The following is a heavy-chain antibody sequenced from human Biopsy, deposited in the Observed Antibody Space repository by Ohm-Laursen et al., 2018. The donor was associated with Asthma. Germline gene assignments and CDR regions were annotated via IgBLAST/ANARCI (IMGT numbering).Heavy chain of an antibody. CDR3: ARVAVYGDIFFAIDV. Sequence: PSQTLSLTCIVSRGYVRTYDYRWAWIRQPPGKGLEWLGSAFHGGTTDNTPSVARRLSISVDTTRNQFSLPLSSVTAANTAVYFCARVAVYGDIFFAIDVWGQGTTVSVS. D-gene: IGHD5-24*01. CDR1: RGYVRTYDYR. CDR2: AFHGGTT. J-gene: IGHJ6*02. V-gene: IGHV4-30-4*01.